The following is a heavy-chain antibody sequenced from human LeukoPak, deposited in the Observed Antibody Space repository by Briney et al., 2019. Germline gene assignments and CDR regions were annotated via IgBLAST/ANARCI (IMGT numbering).Heavy chain of an antibody. CDR2: ISSSGDAT. CDR3: AKDPRAMGRYFFDD. D-gene: IGHD3-16*01. J-gene: IGHJ4*01. Sequence: GGSLRLSCVGSGFTFNAYAMSWVRQRPGKGPEGVSMISSSGDATDYAESVKDRLSISRDNAKNTLYLQINGPRGDDTAIYYCAKDPRAMGRYFFDDWGQGSLVIVSS. CDR1: GFTFNAYA. V-gene: IGHV3-23*01.